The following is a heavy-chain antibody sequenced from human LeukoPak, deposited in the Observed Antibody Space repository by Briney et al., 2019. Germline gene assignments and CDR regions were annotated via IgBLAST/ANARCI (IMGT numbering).Heavy chain of an antibody. CDR2: IKQDGSEK. J-gene: IGHJ6*02. CDR1: GFTFSSYA. Sequence: GGSLRLSCAASGFTFSSYAMHWVRQAPEKGLEWVANIKQDGSEKYYVDSVKGRFTISRDNAKNSLYLQMNSLRAEDTAVYYCARLFSLRYFDWLSPYYYYGMDVWGQGTTVTVSS. D-gene: IGHD3-9*01. CDR3: ARLFSLRYFDWLSPYYYYGMDV. V-gene: IGHV3-7*01.